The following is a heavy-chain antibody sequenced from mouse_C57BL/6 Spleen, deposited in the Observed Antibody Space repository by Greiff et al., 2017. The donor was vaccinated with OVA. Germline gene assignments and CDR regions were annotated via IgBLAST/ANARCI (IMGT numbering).Heavy chain of an antibody. V-gene: IGHV1-55*01. D-gene: IGHD2-1*01. CDR2: IYPGRGST. J-gene: IGHJ2*01. CDR3: ARGGYGNFEDY. Sequence: VQLQQPGAELVKPGASVKMSCKASGYTFTSYWITWVKPRPGQGLEWIGAIYPGRGSTNYNEKFKSKATLTVDTSSSTAYMQLSSLTSEDSAVYYCARGGYGNFEDYWGQGTTLTVSS. CDR1: GYTFTSYW.